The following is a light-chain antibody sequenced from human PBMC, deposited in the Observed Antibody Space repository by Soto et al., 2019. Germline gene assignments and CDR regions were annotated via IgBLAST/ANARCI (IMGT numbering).Light chain of an antibody. Sequence: DLQLTQSPSSLSASVGDRVTITCRASQAISSYLAWYQQKPGKVPELLIYVTSTLNSGAPSRFSGSGSETDFTLTISSLQAEDVATYYCQKYNHAPTFGGGTKVEIK. J-gene: IGKJ4*01. CDR1: QAISSY. CDR2: VTS. CDR3: QKYNHAPT. V-gene: IGKV1-27*01.